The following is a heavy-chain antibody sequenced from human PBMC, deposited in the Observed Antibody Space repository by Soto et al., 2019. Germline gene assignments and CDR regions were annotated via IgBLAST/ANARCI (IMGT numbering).Heavy chain of an antibody. CDR1: GGSITDSNYY. Sequence: SEPLCLTCSVSGGSITDSNYYWAWVRQPPGKGLESIGSIYYSGNTYYNPSLKSRVTISVDTSKNQFSLKLTSVSAADTAMYYCARRVDFWSGYYDFWGQGHLVTVSS. D-gene: IGHD3-3*01. J-gene: IGHJ4*02. CDR2: IYYSGNT. CDR3: ARRVDFWSGYYDF. V-gene: IGHV4-39*01.